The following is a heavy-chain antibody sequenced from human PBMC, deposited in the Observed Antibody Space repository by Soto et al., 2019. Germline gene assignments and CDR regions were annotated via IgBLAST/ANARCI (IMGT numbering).Heavy chain of an antibody. J-gene: IGHJ4*02. Sequence: SLRLSCAASGFTFSSYSMNWVRQAPGKGLEWVSYISSSSSTIYYADSVKGRFTISRDNAKNSLYLQMNSLRAEDTAVYYCARDRAVVVPAAMFDYWGQGTLVTVSS. V-gene: IGHV3-48*01. CDR1: GFTFSSYS. CDR3: ARDRAVVVPAAMFDY. D-gene: IGHD2-2*01. CDR2: ISSSSSTI.